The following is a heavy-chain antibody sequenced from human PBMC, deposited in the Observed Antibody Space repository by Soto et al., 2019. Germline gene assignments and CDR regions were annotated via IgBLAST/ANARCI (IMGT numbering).Heavy chain of an antibody. CDR2: IYYTGST. V-gene: IGHV4-59*01. Sequence: SETLSLTCTVSGGSISSYYGSWIRQPPGKGLEWIGYIYYTGSTNYNPSLKSRVTISVDTSKNQFSLKLSSVTAADTAVYYCARASGCSGDSCAFDPWGQGTLVTVSS. CDR1: GGSISSYY. CDR3: ARASGCSGDSCAFDP. D-gene: IGHD2-15*01. J-gene: IGHJ5*02.